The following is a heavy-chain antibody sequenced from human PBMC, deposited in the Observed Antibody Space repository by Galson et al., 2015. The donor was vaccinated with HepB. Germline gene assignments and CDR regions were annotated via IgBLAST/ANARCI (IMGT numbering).Heavy chain of an antibody. V-gene: IGHV3-33*01. CDR1: GFTFSRYA. J-gene: IGHJ4*02. CDR3: ARSPAAAAFFDF. D-gene: IGHD6-13*01. Sequence: SLRLSCAASGFTFSRYAMHWVRQAPGKGLECVALRESVKGRFTISRDYSKGTLYLQMNSLKDEDTAIYYCARSPAAAAFFDFWGQGTLLTVSS.